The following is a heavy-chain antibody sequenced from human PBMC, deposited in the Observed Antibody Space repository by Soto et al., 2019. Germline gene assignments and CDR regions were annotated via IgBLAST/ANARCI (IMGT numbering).Heavy chain of an antibody. CDR2: IYHSGST. V-gene: IGHV4-30-2*01. Sequence: QLQLQESGSGLVKPSQTLSLTCAVSGGSISSGGYSWSWIRQPPGKGLEWIGYIYHSGSTYYNPSLKSRASISVDRSKNQFSLKLSSVTAADTAVYYCASGGGGTYLFDYWGQGTLVTVSS. CDR3: ASGGGGTYLFDY. J-gene: IGHJ4*02. D-gene: IGHD3-16*01. CDR1: GGSISSGGYS.